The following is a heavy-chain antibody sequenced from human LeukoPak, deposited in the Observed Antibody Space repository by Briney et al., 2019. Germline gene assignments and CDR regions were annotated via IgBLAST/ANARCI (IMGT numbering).Heavy chain of an antibody. D-gene: IGHD2-15*01. CDR2: ISSSGSYI. CDR1: GFTFNNFY. Sequence: PGGSLRLSCAASGFTFNNFYMNWVRQAPGKGLEWVSSISSSGSYIYYADSVKGRFTISRDNAKNSLYLQMSSLGVEDTAVYYCARTKYCSGGWLYDFDYWGQGTLVTVSS. V-gene: IGHV3-21*01. CDR3: ARTKYCSGGWLYDFDY. J-gene: IGHJ4*02.